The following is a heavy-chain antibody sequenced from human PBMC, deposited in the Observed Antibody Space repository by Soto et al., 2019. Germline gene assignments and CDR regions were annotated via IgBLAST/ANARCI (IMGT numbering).Heavy chain of an antibody. V-gene: IGHV1-18*01. CDR3: ARGLISRGYSYSFDY. CDR2: ISAYNGDT. CDR1: GYTFTSYG. J-gene: IGHJ4*02. Sequence: QVQLVQSGTEVKKPGASVKVSCKASGYTFTSYGISWVRQAPGQGLEWMGWISAYNGDTNYAQKLQGRVTMTTDTSPTTAYMEMRSLRCDDTRVYYCARGLISRGYSYSFDYWGQGPLVTVSS. D-gene: IGHD5-18*01.